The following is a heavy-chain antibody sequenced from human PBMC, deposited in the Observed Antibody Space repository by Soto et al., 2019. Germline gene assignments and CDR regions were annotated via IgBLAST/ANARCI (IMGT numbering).Heavy chain of an antibody. CDR1: GGSISSGDYY. Sequence: QVQLQESGPGLVKPSQTLSLTCTVSGGSISSGDYYWSWIRQPPGKGLEWIGYIYYSGSTYYNPSLKSRVTISVDTSKNQFSLKLSSVTAADTAVYYCARGEPDSGSYLVAGAFDYWGQGTLVTVSS. CDR2: IYYSGST. CDR3: ARGEPDSGSYLVAGAFDY. D-gene: IGHD1-26*01. V-gene: IGHV4-30-4*01. J-gene: IGHJ4*02.